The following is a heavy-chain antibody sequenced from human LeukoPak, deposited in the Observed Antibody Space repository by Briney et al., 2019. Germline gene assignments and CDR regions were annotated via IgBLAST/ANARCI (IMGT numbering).Heavy chain of an antibody. CDR1: GGSISSTTYY. D-gene: IGHD6-13*01. Sequence: SETLSLTCIVSGGSISSTTYYWGWIRQPPGKGLEWIGSMYYSGSTYYNPSLKSRVTMSVDTSKNQFSLRLSSATAADTAVFFCARRVRAWGNSGYDGGFDSWGQGTLATVSS. CDR3: ARRVRAWGNSGYDGGFDS. V-gene: IGHV4-39*01. J-gene: IGHJ4*02. CDR2: MYYSGST.